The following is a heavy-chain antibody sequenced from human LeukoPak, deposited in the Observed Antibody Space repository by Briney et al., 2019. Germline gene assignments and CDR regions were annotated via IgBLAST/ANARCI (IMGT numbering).Heavy chain of an antibody. CDR2: IWHDGSDK. V-gene: IGHV3-33*01. Sequence: GGSLRLSCAASGFTFSSHAMHWVRQAPGKGLEWLAVIWHDGSDKYYGDSVKGRFTISRDNSKNMLYLQMNSLRGEDTAVYYCARDQRVYDFWSGYYSDNYYYGMDVWGQGITVTVSS. CDR3: ARDQRVYDFWSGYYSDNYYYGMDV. J-gene: IGHJ6*02. D-gene: IGHD3-3*01. CDR1: GFTFSSHA.